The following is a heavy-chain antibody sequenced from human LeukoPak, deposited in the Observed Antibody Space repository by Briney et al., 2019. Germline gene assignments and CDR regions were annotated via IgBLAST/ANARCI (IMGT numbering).Heavy chain of an antibody. Sequence: SQTLSLTCAISGDSVSSNTAAWNWIRRSPSRGLEWLGRTYYRSKWYNDYAVFVRGRITVNPDTSKNEFSLHLNSVTPEDTAVYYCVRDGQLGYDALDIWGQGTLVTVSS. CDR3: VRDGQLGYDALDI. D-gene: IGHD2-2*01. CDR2: TYYRSKWYN. V-gene: IGHV6-1*01. J-gene: IGHJ3*02. CDR1: GDSVSSNTAA.